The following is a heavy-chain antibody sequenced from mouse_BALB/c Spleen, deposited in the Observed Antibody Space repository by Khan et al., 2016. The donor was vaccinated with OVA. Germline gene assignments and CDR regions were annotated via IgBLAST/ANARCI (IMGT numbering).Heavy chain of an antibody. J-gene: IGHJ3*01. Sequence: EVQLQQSGTVLARPGTSVKMSCKASGYTFTSYWMHWVKQRPGQGLEWIGAIYPGNSDTSYNQKFKGKAKLTAGKSTSNAYKELSSLTNEDSAVYYCTRFGYLFAYWCQGTLVTVSA. V-gene: IGHV1-5*01. CDR3: TRFGYLFAY. CDR1: GYTFTSYW. CDR2: IYPGNSDT. D-gene: IGHD2-2*01.